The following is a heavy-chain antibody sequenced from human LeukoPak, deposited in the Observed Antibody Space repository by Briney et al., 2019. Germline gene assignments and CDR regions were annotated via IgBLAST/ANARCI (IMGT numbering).Heavy chain of an antibody. D-gene: IGHD3-22*01. V-gene: IGHV1-2*02. CDR3: ARGYDSSGYYPLY. J-gene: IGHJ4*02. CDR2: INPNSGGT. CDR1: GYTFTGYY. Sequence: GASVKVSCKASGYTFTGYYMHWVRQAPGQGLEWMGWINPNSGGTNYAQKFQGRVTMTRDTSISTAYMELSSLRSEDTAVYYCARGYDSSGYYPLYWGQGTLVTVSS.